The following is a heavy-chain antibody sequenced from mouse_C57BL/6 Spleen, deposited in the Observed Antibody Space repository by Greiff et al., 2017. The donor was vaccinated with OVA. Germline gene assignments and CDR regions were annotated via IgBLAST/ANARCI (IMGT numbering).Heavy chain of an antibody. CDR2: ISDGGSYT. CDR1: GFTFSSYA. CDR3: ARDGGYAMDY. J-gene: IGHJ4*01. V-gene: IGHV5-4*01. Sequence: EVKLVESGGGLVKPGGSLKLSCAASGFTFSSYAMSWVRQTPEKRLEWVATISDGGSYTYYPDKVKGRFTISRDNAKNNLYLQMSHLKSEDTAMYYCARDGGYAMDYWGQGTSVTVSS.